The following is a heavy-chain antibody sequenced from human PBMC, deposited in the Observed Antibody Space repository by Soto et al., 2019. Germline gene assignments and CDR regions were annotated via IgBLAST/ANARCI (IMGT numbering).Heavy chain of an antibody. Sequence: GGSLRLSCAASGFTFSSYSMNWVRQAPGKGLEWVSSISSSSSYIYYADSVKGRFTISRDNAKNSLYLQMNSLRAEDTAVYYCARDLMTTVAFDYWGQGTLVTVSS. J-gene: IGHJ4*02. V-gene: IGHV3-21*01. CDR1: GFTFSSYS. D-gene: IGHD4-4*01. CDR2: ISSSSSYI. CDR3: ARDLMTTVAFDY.